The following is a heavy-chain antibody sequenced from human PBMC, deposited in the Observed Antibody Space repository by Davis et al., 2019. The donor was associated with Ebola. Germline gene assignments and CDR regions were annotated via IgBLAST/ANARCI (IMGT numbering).Heavy chain of an antibody. V-gene: IGHV3-48*03. Sequence: LSLTCAASGFTFSSYEMNWVRQAPGKGLEWVSYISSSGSTIYYADSVKGRFTISRDNAKNSLYLQMNSLRAEDTAVYYCAALTAGAFDIWGQGTILTVSS. CDR3: AALTAGAFDI. CDR1: GFTFSSYE. D-gene: IGHD3-9*01. J-gene: IGHJ3*02. CDR2: ISSSGSTI.